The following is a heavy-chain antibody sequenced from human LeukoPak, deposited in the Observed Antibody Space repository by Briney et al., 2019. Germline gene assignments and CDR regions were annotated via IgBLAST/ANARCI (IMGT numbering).Heavy chain of an antibody. CDR2: IIPVSRTT. CDR3: ARPRTYYDSWSGYPPFDY. D-gene: IGHD3-3*01. J-gene: IGHJ4*02. Sequence: GASVKVSCKASGYTFTGYYMHWVRQAPGQGLEWMGGIIPVSRTTKYAQKFQGRLTITADESTSTAFMELSSLRSEDTAVYYCARPRTYYDSWSGYPPFDYWGQGSLVTVSS. V-gene: IGHV1-69*13. CDR1: GYTFTGYY.